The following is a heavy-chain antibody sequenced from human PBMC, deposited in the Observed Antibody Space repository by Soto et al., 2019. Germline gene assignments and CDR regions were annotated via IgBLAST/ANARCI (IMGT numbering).Heavy chain of an antibody. D-gene: IGHD6-19*01. V-gene: IGHV5-51*01. J-gene: IGHJ6*02. CDR2: IYPGDSDT. Sequence: ESLKISCKGSGNSFSNYWIAWVRQMPGKGLEWMGIIYPGDSDTRYSPSFQGQVTISADKSITTAYLQWSSLTASDTAMYYCARNLAVAGETIYHGMDVWGQGTTVTVSS. CDR1: GNSFSNYW. CDR3: ARNLAVAGETIYHGMDV.